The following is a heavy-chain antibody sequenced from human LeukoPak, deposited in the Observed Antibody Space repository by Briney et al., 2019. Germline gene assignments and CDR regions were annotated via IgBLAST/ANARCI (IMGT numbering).Heavy chain of an antibody. CDR3: AKAGSYWHFDY. V-gene: IGHV3-23*01. J-gene: IGHJ4*02. CDR2: ISGSGGSR. Sequence: PGGSLRLSCAASGFTFSSWVRQAPGKGLEWVSTISGSGGSRSYADSVKGRFTISRDNSKNTLYLQMNSLRAEDTAVYYCAKAGSYWHFDYWGQGTLVIVSS. D-gene: IGHD1-26*01. CDR1: GFTFSS.